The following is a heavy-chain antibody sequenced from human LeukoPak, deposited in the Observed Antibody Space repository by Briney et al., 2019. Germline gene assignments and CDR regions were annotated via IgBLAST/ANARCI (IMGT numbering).Heavy chain of an antibody. J-gene: IGHJ4*02. CDR1: GGSISRSSYY. Sequence: SETLSPTCTVSGGSISRSSYYWGWIRQPPGKGLEWIASIYYSGSTYYNPSLKSRVTISVDTSKNQFSLKLSSVTAADTAVYYCARDTTTPSSGWGFDYWGQGTLVTVSS. V-gene: IGHV4-39*07. CDR2: IYYSGST. D-gene: IGHD6-19*01. CDR3: ARDTTTPSSGWGFDY.